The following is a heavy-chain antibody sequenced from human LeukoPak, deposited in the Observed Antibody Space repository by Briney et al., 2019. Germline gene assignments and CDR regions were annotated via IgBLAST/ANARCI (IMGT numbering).Heavy chain of an antibody. J-gene: IGHJ4*02. D-gene: IGHD6-19*01. V-gene: IGHV4-4*07. CDR2: VYMTGST. CDR3: ARDRRSSALDY. CDR1: GGSINTYY. Sequence: SETLSLTCTVSGGSINTYYWNWIRQSAGKGLEWIGRVYMTGSTTYNPSLKSRVTMSVDTSKNQFSLKLSSVTAADTAVYYCARDRRSSALDYWGQGTLVTVSS.